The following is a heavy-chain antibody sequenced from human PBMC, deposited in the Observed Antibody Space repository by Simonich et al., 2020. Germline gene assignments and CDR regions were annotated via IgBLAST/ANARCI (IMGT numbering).Heavy chain of an antibody. Sequence: QVQLQQWGAGLLKPSETLSLTCAVYGGSFSGYYWSWIRQPPGKGLEWMGEINHSGSNNLKPSPKGRGTISRGTSKKQVSPKPRSVDPAGTAVDYCGGGEGWKNCFDIRGQRTKVTV. J-gene: IGHJ3*02. CDR3: GGGEGWKNCFDI. CDR1: GGSFSGYY. CDR2: INHSGSN. D-gene: IGHD1-1*01. V-gene: IGHV4-34*01.